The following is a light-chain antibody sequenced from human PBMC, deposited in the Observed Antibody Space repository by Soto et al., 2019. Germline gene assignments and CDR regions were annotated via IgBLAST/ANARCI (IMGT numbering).Light chain of an antibody. CDR1: QGISTY. Sequence: AIQMTQSPSSFSASIGDRVTLTCRASQGISTYLAWYQQKPGKAPKLLMYGASTLQTGVPSRFGGSGSGTDFTLTITCLQSEDFATYYCQQYYGYPLTFGGGTKVEIK. CDR2: GAS. J-gene: IGKJ4*01. V-gene: IGKV1-8*01. CDR3: QQYYGYPLT.